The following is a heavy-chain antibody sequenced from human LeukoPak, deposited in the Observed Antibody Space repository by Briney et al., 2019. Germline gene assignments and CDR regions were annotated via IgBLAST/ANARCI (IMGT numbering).Heavy chain of an antibody. Sequence: GGSLRLSCAASGFTFSSYAMSWVRQAPGKGLEWVSAISGSGGSTYYADSVKGRFTISRDNSKNTLYLQMNSLRAEDTAVYYCAKVHTHYYDSSGYCYFDYWGQGTLVTVSS. CDR2: ISGSGGST. CDR3: AKVHTHYYDSSGYCYFDY. V-gene: IGHV3-23*01. CDR1: GFTFSSYA. D-gene: IGHD3-22*01. J-gene: IGHJ4*02.